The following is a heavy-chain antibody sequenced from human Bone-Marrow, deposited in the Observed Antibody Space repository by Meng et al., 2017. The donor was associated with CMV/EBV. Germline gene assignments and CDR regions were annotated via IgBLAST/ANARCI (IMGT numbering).Heavy chain of an antibody. CDR2: ISGSGGST. CDR1: GFTFSSYA. Sequence: GESLKISCAASGFTFSSYAMSWVRQAPGKGLEWVSAISGSGGSTYYADSVKGRFTISRDNSKNTLYLQMNSLRAEDTAVYYCAKEKAVGWDLLPGSGYYYGMDVWGQGTTVTVSS. CDR3: AKEKAVGWDLLPGSGYYYGMDV. D-gene: IGHD1-26*01. J-gene: IGHJ6*02. V-gene: IGHV3-23*01.